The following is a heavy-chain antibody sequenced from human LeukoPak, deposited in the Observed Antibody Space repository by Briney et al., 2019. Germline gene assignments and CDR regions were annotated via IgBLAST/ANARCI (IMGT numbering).Heavy chain of an antibody. CDR2: IIPIFGTA. J-gene: IGHJ4*02. CDR3: ARGSISGSYYAIDY. V-gene: IGHV1-69*13. Sequence: SVKVSCKTSGYTFTDYYMHWVRQAPGQGLEWMGGIIPIFGTANYAQKFQGRVTITADESTSTAYMELSSLRSEDTAVYYCARGSISGSYYAIDYWGQGTLVTVSS. CDR1: GYTFTDYY. D-gene: IGHD1-26*01.